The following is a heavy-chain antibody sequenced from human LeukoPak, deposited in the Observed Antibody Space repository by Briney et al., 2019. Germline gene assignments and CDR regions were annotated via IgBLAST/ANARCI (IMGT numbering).Heavy chain of an antibody. Sequence: GGSLRLSCAASGFTFSSYGMHWARQAPGKGLEWVAFIRYDGSNKCYADSVKGRFTISRDNSKNTLYLQMNSLRAEDTAVYYCAKEDYGDYYFDYWGQGTLVTVSS. CDR1: GFTFSSYG. CDR3: AKEDYGDYYFDY. V-gene: IGHV3-30*02. J-gene: IGHJ4*02. CDR2: IRYDGSNK. D-gene: IGHD4-17*01.